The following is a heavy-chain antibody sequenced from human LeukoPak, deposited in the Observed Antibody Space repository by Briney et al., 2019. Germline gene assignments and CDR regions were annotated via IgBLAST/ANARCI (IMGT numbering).Heavy chain of an antibody. D-gene: IGHD2-15*01. Sequence: SETLSLTCTVSGVSISSYYWSWIRQPPGKGLEWIGYIYYSGSTNYNPSLKSRVTISVDTSKNQFALKLNSVTAADTAVYYCAHTLDFAAAERYFDYWGQGTLVTVSS. V-gene: IGHV4-59*01. CDR3: AHTLDFAAAERYFDY. CDR1: GVSISSYY. J-gene: IGHJ4*02. CDR2: IYYSGST.